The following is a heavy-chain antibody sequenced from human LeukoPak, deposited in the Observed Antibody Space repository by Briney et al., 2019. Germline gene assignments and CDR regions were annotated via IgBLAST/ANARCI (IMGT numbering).Heavy chain of an antibody. Sequence: PSETLSLTCTVSGGSVSDYYWSWIRQSPGKGLEWIGYIYYTETSYNPSLKSRVTISVDTSKNQFSLKLSSVTAVDTAVYYCARGAMVRGIQYYMDVWGKGTTVAISS. CDR3: ARGAMVRGIQYYMDV. CDR2: IYYTET. CDR1: GGSVSDYY. J-gene: IGHJ6*03. D-gene: IGHD3-10*01. V-gene: IGHV4-59*02.